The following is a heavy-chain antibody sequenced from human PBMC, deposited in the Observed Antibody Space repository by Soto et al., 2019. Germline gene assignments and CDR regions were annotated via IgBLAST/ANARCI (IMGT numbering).Heavy chain of an antibody. D-gene: IGHD2-8*01. CDR1: GYTFTNYY. V-gene: IGHV1-2*04. Sequence: VASVKVSCKTSGYTFTNYYMHWVRQAPGQGLEWMGWINPNSGGTNYAQKFQGWVTMTRDTSISTAYMELSRLRSDDTAVYYCAIRFNCTNGVCYPEDAFDIWGQGTMVTVSS. J-gene: IGHJ3*02. CDR2: INPNSGGT. CDR3: AIRFNCTNGVCYPEDAFDI.